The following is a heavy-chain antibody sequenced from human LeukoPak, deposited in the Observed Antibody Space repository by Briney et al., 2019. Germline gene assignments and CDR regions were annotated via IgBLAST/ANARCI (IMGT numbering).Heavy chain of an antibody. CDR3: ARQVVPAAMFGAFDI. CDR1: GYSFTSYW. D-gene: IGHD2-2*01. CDR2: IYPGDSDT. J-gene: IGHJ3*02. V-gene: IGHV5-51*01. Sequence: GQSLKISCKGSGYSFTSYWIGWVRQMPGKGLEWMGIIYPGDSDTRYSPSFQGQVTLSADKSISTAYLQWSSLKASDTAMYYCARQVVPAAMFGAFDIWGQGTMVTVSS.